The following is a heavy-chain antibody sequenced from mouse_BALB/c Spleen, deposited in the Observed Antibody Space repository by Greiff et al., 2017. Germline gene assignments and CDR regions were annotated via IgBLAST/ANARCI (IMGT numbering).Heavy chain of an antibody. D-gene: IGHD1-2*01. J-gene: IGHJ4*01. CDR2: IWAGGST. V-gene: IGHV2-9*02. CDR3: ARGSYGYLYAMDY. Sequence: QVQLKESGPGLVAPSQSLSITCTVSGFSLTSYGVHWVRQPPGKGLEWLGVIWAGGSTNYNSALMSRLSISKDNSKSQVFLKMNSLQTDDTAMYYCARGSYGYLYAMDYWGQGTSVTVSS. CDR1: GFSLTSYG.